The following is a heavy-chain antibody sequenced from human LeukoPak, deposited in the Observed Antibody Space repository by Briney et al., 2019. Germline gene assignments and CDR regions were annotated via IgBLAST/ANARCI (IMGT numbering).Heavy chain of an antibody. D-gene: IGHD2-2*01. Sequence: PSETLSLTCTVSGGSISSYYWSWIRQPPGKGLEWIGEINHSGSTNYNPSLKSRVTISVDTSKNQFSLKLSSVTAADTAVYYCARGVVPAAYFDYWGQGTLVTVSS. CDR3: ARGVVPAAYFDY. CDR2: INHSGST. J-gene: IGHJ4*02. V-gene: IGHV4-34*01. CDR1: GGSISSYY.